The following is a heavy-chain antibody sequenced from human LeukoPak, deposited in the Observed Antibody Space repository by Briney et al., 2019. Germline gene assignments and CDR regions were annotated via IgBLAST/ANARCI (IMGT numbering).Heavy chain of an antibody. CDR1: AGSISSGSYY. D-gene: IGHD2-15*01. Sequence: SETLSLTCTVSAGSISSGSYYWGWLRQPPGKGLEWIGSIYYSGSTYNNPSLKSRVTISVDTSKNQFSLKLSSVTAADTAMYYCARQEGGGTGRYYYYYMDVWGKGTTVTISS. V-gene: IGHV4-39*01. J-gene: IGHJ6*03. CDR2: IYYSGST. CDR3: ARQEGGGTGRYYYYYMDV.